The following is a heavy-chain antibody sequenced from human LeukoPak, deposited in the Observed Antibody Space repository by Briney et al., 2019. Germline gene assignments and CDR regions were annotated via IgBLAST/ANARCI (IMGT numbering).Heavy chain of an antibody. J-gene: IGHJ4*02. Sequence: GGSLRLSCAASGFTFSDYSLAWIRQAPGKGLEWLAYITGSGSNIFYADSVKGRFTISRDNAKNSLYLQMNSLRADDTAVYYCAREGTTWFHNYDYWGQGTLVTVSS. CDR1: GFTFSDYS. D-gene: IGHD6-13*01. CDR2: ITGSGSNI. V-gene: IGHV3-11*01. CDR3: AREGTTWFHNYDY.